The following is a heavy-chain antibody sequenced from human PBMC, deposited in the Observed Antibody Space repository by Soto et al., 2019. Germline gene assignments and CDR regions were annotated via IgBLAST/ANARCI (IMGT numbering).Heavy chain of an antibody. CDR1: GCTFTSYA. V-gene: IGHV1-3*01. D-gene: IGHD6-13*01. J-gene: IGHJ4*02. Sequence: ASVKVSCKASGCTFTSYAMHWVRQAPGQRLEWMGWINAGNGNTKYSQKFQGRVTITRDTSASTAYMELSSLRSDDTAVYYCARDLAAGNCDYWGQGTLVTVSS. CDR3: ARDLAAGNCDY. CDR2: INAGNGNT.